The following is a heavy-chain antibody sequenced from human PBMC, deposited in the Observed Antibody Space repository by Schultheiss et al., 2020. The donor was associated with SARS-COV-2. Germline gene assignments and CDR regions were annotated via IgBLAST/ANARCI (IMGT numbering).Heavy chain of an antibody. J-gene: IGHJ6*02. V-gene: IGHV3-30*03. CDR2: ISYDGNDK. Sequence: GGSLRLSCEASGFTFSAYGVHWVRRAPGKGLEWLSFISYDGNDKYYGDSVKGRFSISRDNSKKTLFLQISSLRAEDTAVYYCARGHYGDYSLITNYFYGMDVWGQGTTVTVSS. D-gene: IGHD4-17*01. CDR1: GFTFSAYG. CDR3: ARGHYGDYSLITNYFYGMDV.